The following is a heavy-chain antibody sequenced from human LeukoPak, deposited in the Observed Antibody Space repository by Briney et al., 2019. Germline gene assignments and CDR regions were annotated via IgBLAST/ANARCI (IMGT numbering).Heavy chain of an antibody. D-gene: IGHD6-19*01. J-gene: IGHJ4*02. V-gene: IGHV4-38-2*02. CDR2: IYYSGST. Sequence: GSLRLSCAASGFTFSSYGMTWVRQAPGKGLEWIGSIYYSGSTYYNPSLKSRVTISVDTSKNQFSLKLSSVTAADTAVYYCARDSSGWYPFDYWGQGTLVTVSS. CDR3: ARDSSGWYPFDY. CDR1: GFTFSSYG.